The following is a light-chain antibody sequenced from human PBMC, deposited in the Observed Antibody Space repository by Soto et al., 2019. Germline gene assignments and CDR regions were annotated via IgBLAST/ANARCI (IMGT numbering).Light chain of an antibody. J-gene: IGLJ1*01. CDR1: SCDVGAYNY. Sequence: QSVLTQPRSVSGSPGQSVTISCTGTSCDVGAYNYVSWYQQHPGKAPKLMIYDVIKRPSGIPDRFSGSKSGNTASLTIAGLQAEDEADYYCCSYAGNIWVFGTGTKATVL. CDR3: CSYAGNIWV. V-gene: IGLV2-11*01. CDR2: DVI.